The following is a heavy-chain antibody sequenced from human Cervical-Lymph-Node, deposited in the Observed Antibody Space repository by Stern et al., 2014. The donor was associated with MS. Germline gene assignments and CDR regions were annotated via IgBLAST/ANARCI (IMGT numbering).Heavy chain of an antibody. CDR3: AREVGSLAMDV. D-gene: IGHD1-1*01. CDR1: GDTFTDYA. CDR2: STPIFGSA. V-gene: IGHV1-69*06. J-gene: IGHJ6*01. Sequence: VQLVESGAEVKKPGSSVKVSCKASGDTFTDYAISWVRQAPGQQPEWIGGSTPIFGSADYAQKFQGRLAITADRSTSTAYMDLSSLTSEDTAVYYCAREVGSLAMDVWGQGTTVIVSS.